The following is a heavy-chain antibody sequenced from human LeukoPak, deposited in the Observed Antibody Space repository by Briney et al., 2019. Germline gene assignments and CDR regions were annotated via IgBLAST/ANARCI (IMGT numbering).Heavy chain of an antibody. CDR2: IKRDRSEK. CDR1: GFTFTNYW. CDR3: ASTRIVWDNYFDY. J-gene: IGHJ4*02. V-gene: IGHV3-7*01. D-gene: IGHD2/OR15-2a*01. Sequence: PGGSLRLSCAASGFTFTNYWRSWVRQAPGKGLELVANIKRDRSEKYYVDSVKGRFTISRDNAKNSLYLQMNSLRAEDTAVYYCASTRIVWDNYFDYWGQGTLVTVSS.